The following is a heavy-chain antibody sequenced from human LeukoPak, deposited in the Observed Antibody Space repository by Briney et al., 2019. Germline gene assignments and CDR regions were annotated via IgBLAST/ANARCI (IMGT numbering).Heavy chain of an antibody. Sequence: GGSLRLSCAASGFTFSSYSMNWVRQAPGKGLEWVSYISSSSSTIYYADSVKGRFTISRDNAKNSLYLQMNSLRAEDTAVYYCARGARAAPLDYWGQGTLVTVSS. V-gene: IGHV3-48*01. CDR2: ISSSSSTI. CDR3: ARGARAAPLDY. D-gene: IGHD6-6*01. J-gene: IGHJ4*02. CDR1: GFTFSSYS.